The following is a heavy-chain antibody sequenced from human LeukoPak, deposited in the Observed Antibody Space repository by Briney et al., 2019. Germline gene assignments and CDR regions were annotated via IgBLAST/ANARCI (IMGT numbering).Heavy chain of an antibody. V-gene: IGHV1-8*03. J-gene: IGHJ6*03. CDR1: GYTFTNYW. CDR2: MNPNSGNT. CDR3: ARGKYSSGWYKSYMDV. Sequence: ASVKVSCKASGYTFTNYWIYWVRQATGQGLEWMGWMNPNSGNTGYAQKFQGRVTITRNTSISTAYMELSSLRSEDTAVYYCARGKYSSGWYKSYMDVWGKGTTVTVSS. D-gene: IGHD6-19*01.